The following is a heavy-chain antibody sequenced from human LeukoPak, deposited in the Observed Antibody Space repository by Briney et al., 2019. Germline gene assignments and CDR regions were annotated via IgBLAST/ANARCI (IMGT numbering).Heavy chain of an antibody. CDR3: AINGGGDSGYGNFDY. V-gene: IGHV3-9*01. CDR2: INWNSDSI. CDR1: GFTFNDYY. J-gene: IGHJ4*02. D-gene: IGHD5-12*01. Sequence: PGGSLRLSCAVSGFTFNDYYMSWIRQAPGKGLEWVSGINWNSDSIGYADSVKGRFTTSRDNAKNSLYLQMNSLRAEDTAFYYCAINGGGDSGYGNFDYWGQGTLVTVSS.